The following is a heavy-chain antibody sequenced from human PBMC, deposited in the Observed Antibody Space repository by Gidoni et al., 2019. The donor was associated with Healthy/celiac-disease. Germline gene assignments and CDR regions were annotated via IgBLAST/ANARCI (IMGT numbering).Heavy chain of an antibody. D-gene: IGHD6-13*01. CDR1: GGPFSSYA. Sequence: QVQLVQSGAEVKKPGSSVKVSCKASGGPFSSYAISWVRQAPGQGLEWMGGIIPIFGTANYAQKFQGRVTITADESTSTAYMELSSLRSEDTAVYYCARERTAAGTNGWFDPWGQGTLVTVSS. CDR3: ARERTAAGTNGWFDP. J-gene: IGHJ5*02. CDR2: IIPIFGTA. V-gene: IGHV1-69*01.